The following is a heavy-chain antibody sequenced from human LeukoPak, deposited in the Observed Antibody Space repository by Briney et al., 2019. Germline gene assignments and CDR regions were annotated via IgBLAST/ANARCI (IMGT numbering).Heavy chain of an antibody. CDR2: IKQDGSEK. CDR1: GFTFSSYW. CDR3: ARGVYYGGNPVVLYC. V-gene: IGHV3-7*04. Sequence: GGSLRLSCAASGFTFSSYWMSWVRQAPGEGLEWVANIKQDGSEKYYVDSVKGRFTISRDNAKNSLYLQMNSLRAEDTAVYYCARGVYYGGNPVVLYCWGQGTLVTVSS. D-gene: IGHD4-17*01. J-gene: IGHJ4*02.